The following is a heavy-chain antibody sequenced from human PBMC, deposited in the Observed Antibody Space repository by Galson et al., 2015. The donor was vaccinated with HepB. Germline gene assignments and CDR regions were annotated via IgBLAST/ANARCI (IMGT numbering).Heavy chain of an antibody. D-gene: IGHD2-2*01. CDR3: ARAPGYCSSTSCYGGAFDI. Sequence: SLRLSCAASGFTFSSYGMHWVRQAPGKGLEWVAVIWCDGSNKYYADSVKGRFTISRDNSKNTLYLQMNSLRAEDTAVYYCARAPGYCSSTSCYGGAFDIWGQGTMVTVSS. CDR1: GFTFSSYG. V-gene: IGHV3-33*08. CDR2: IWCDGSNK. J-gene: IGHJ3*02.